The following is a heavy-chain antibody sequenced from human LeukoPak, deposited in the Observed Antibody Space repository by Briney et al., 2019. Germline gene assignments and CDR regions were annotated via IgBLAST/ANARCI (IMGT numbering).Heavy chain of an antibody. CDR1: GFTFSSYN. CDR3: ARVIVFRGYMDV. D-gene: IGHD1-26*01. Sequence: PGGSPRLSCAASGFTFSSYNMNWVRQAPGTGLEWVSYISSSSSYIYYADSVKGRFTISRDNAKNSLYLQMNSLRAEDTAVYYCARVIVFRGYMDVWGKGTTVTVSS. V-gene: IGHV3-21*01. J-gene: IGHJ6*03. CDR2: ISSSSSYI.